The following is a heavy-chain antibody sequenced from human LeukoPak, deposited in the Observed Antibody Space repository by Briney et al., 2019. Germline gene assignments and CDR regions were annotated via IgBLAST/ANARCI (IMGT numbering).Heavy chain of an antibody. J-gene: IGHJ4*02. V-gene: IGHV3-11*03. D-gene: IGHD2-15*01. Sequence: GGSLRLSCAASGFTFSDFYMSWIRQAPGKGLESLSYISGSSSNTNYADSVKGRFTISRDNAKNSLYLQMNSLRADDTAMYYCTRHPAEGDYWGQGTLVTVSS. CDR3: TRHPAEGDY. CDR1: GFTFSDFY. CDR2: ISGSSSNT.